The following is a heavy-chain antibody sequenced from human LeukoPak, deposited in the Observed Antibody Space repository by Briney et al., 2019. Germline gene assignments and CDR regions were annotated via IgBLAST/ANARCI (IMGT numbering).Heavy chain of an antibody. V-gene: IGHV3-7*01. D-gene: IGHD2-21*01. CDR1: GFTFSSYW. CDR3: ASILWWDIGFDY. Sequence: GGSLRLSCAASGFTFSSYWMTWVRQAPGKGLEWVANIKPDGSEINYVDSVKGRFTISRDNARNSLYLQMNSQRAEDTAVYYCASILWWDIGFDYWGQGTLVTVSS. CDR2: IKPDGSEI. J-gene: IGHJ4*02.